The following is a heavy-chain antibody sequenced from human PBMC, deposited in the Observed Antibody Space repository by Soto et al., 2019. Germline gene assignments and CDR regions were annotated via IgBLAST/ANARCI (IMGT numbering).Heavy chain of an antibody. J-gene: IGHJ6*02. CDR3: ARDRLIVPAAHPYGMDV. D-gene: IGHD2-2*01. V-gene: IGHV4-31*03. CDR2: IYYSGRT. Sequence: ASETLSLTCTVSAGSISSGGYYWSWIRQHPRKGLEWIGYIYYSGRTYYNPSLKSRVTISVDTSKNQCSLKLSSVTAADTAVYYCARDRLIVPAAHPYGMDVWGQGTTVTVSS. CDR1: AGSISSGGYY.